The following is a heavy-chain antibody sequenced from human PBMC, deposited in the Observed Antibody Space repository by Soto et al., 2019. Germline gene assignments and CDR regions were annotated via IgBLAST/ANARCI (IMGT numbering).Heavy chain of an antibody. V-gene: IGHV3-23*01. CDR3: AKRLGSSWSTLDS. CDR1: GFTFNTYA. J-gene: IGHJ4*02. D-gene: IGHD6-13*01. CDR2: IGASSAFT. Sequence: EVQLLESGGGLVQPGESLRLSCAASGFTFNTYAVSWVRQAPGKGLEWVSVIGASSAFTYYADSVKGRFTVSRDNSKTALYLQMHSLRAEDTAVYYCAKRLGSSWSTLDSCGQGTLVTVS.